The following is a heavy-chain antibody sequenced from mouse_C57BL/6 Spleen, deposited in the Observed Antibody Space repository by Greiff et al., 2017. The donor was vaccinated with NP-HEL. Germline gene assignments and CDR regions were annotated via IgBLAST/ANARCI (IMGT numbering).Heavy chain of an antibody. CDR2: ISSGSSTI. V-gene: IGHV5-17*01. J-gene: IGHJ2*01. Sequence: EVKLVESGGGLVKPGGSLKLSCAASGFTFSDYGMHWVRQAPEKGLEWVAYISSGSSTIYYADTVKGRFTISRDNAKNTLFLQMTSLRSEDTAMYYCARGMGGYYFDYWGQGTTLTVSS. CDR3: ARGMGGYYFDY. CDR1: GFTFSDYG. D-gene: IGHD2-3*01.